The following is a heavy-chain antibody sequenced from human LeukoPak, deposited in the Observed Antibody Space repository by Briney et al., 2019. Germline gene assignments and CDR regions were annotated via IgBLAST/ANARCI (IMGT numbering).Heavy chain of an antibody. Sequence: GGSLRLSCAASGFTFSTYWMSWVRQAPGKGLEWVANIKQGGTEKHYVDSVKGRFTTSRDSAKNSLYLQMNSLRADDTAVYYCAREGRESQGFDYWGQGTLVTVSS. CDR3: AREGRESQGFDY. V-gene: IGHV3-7*05. D-gene: IGHD3-10*01. CDR1: GFTFSTYW. CDR2: IKQGGTEK. J-gene: IGHJ4*02.